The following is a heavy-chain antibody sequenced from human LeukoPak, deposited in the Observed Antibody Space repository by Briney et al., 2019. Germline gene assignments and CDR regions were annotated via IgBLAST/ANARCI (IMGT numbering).Heavy chain of an antibody. Sequence: ASVKVSCKASGGTFSSYAISWVRQAPGQGLEWMGGIIPIFGTANYAQKLQGRVTMTTDTSTSTAYMELRSLRSDDTAVYYCARGRSGSYIYDAFDIWGQGTMVTVSS. CDR2: IIPIFGTA. CDR1: GGTFSSYA. J-gene: IGHJ3*02. D-gene: IGHD1-26*01. CDR3: ARGRSGSYIYDAFDI. V-gene: IGHV1-69*05.